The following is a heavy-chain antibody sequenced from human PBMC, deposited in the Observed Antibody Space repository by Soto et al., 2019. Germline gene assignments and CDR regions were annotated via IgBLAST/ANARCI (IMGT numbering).Heavy chain of an antibody. D-gene: IGHD6-13*01. J-gene: IGHJ4*02. CDR3: ARGSYTSMLDY. Sequence: ASVKVSCKSSGYTFTSDYMHCVRQAPGQGLEWMGIVNPSGGTTSYPQKFQGRVTMTRDTSTSTVYMELSSLRSEDTAVYYCARGSYTSMLDYWGQGTLVTVSS. V-gene: IGHV1-46*01. CDR1: GYTFTSDY. CDR2: VNPSGGTT.